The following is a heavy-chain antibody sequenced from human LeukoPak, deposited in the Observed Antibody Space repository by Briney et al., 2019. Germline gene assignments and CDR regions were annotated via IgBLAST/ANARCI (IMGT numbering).Heavy chain of an antibody. CDR2: INSDGSST. CDR1: GFTISSYW. D-gene: IGHD3-10*01. V-gene: IGHV3-74*01. J-gene: IGHJ4*02. Sequence: GGSLRLSCAASGFTISSYWMHWVRQAPGKGLVWVSRINSDGSSTSYADSVKGRFTISRDNAKNTLYLQMNSLRAEDTAVYYCARAKDGEELDYWGQGTLVTVSS. CDR3: ARAKDGEELDY.